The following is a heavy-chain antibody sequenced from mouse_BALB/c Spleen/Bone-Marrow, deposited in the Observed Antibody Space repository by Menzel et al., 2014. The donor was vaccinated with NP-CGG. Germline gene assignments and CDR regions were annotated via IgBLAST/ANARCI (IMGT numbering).Heavy chain of an antibody. V-gene: IGHV1-5*01. CDR3: TRYPYYYGSRNYYAMDY. D-gene: IGHD1-1*01. J-gene: IGHJ4*01. Sequence: VQLQQSGTVLARPGASVKMSRKASGYTFTSYWMHWVKQRPGQGLEWIGAIYPGNSDTSYNQKFKGKAKLTAVTSTSTAYMELSSLTNEDSAVYYCTRYPYYYGSRNYYAMDYWGQGTSVTVSS. CDR2: IYPGNSDT. CDR1: GYTFTSYW.